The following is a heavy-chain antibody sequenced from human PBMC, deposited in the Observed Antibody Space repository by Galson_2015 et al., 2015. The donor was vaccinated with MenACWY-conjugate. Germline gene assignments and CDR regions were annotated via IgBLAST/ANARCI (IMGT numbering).Heavy chain of an antibody. J-gene: IGHJ4*02. D-gene: IGHD6-19*01. CDR2: TYYRSPWYN. CDR1: GDSVSSHSAA. V-gene: IGHV6-1*01. CDR3: VGRRPRSGEFDH. Sequence: CAISGDSVSSHSAAWNWLRLSPSRGLEWLGRTYYRSPWYNEYAVSVSGRIAIKADTSKNQFSLQLKSVSPDDTAVYYCVGRRPRSGEFDHWDQGLLVTVSS.